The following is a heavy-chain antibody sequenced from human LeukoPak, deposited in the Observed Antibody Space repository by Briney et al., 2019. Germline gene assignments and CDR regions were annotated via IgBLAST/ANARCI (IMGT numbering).Heavy chain of an antibody. Sequence: ASVKVSCKASGYTFTSYYMHWVRQAPGQGLEWMGIINPSGGSTSYAQKFQSRVTMTRDTSTSTVYMELSSLRSEDTAVYYCARVGYSGNFDYWGQGTLVTVSS. CDR3: ARVGYSGNFDY. J-gene: IGHJ4*02. CDR2: INPSGGST. D-gene: IGHD4-23*01. V-gene: IGHV1-46*01. CDR1: GYTFTSYY.